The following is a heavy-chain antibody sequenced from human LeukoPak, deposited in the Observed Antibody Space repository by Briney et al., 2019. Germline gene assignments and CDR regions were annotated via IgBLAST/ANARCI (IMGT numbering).Heavy chain of an antibody. CDR1: GFTFSSYW. J-gene: IGHJ4*02. V-gene: IGHV3-7*01. CDR2: IKQDGSEK. Sequence: QAGGSLRLSCAASGFTFSSYWMSWVRQAPGKGLEWVANIKQDGSEKYYVDSVKGRFTISRDNAKNSLYLQMSSLRVDDTAVYYCARGHPYYYNSGYYLDSWGQGTLVTVSS. D-gene: IGHD3-22*01. CDR3: ARGHPYYYNSGYYLDS.